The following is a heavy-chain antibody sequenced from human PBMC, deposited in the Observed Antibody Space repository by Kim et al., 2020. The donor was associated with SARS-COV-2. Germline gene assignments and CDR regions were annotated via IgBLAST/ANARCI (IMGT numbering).Heavy chain of an antibody. Sequence: PSFQGHVTISADKSISTAYLQWSSLKASDTAMYYCARHDYDSSCYQFDYWGQGTLVTVSS. D-gene: IGHD3-22*01. J-gene: IGHJ4*02. CDR3: ARHDYDSSCYQFDY. V-gene: IGHV5-10-1*01.